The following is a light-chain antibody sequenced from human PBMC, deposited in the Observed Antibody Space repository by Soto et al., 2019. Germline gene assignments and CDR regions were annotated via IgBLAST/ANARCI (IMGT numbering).Light chain of an antibody. CDR3: NSFTTSSTYV. CDR1: TSDVGRYNY. V-gene: IGLV2-14*03. J-gene: IGLJ1*01. Sequence: QSVLAQPASVSGSPGQSISIFCTGTTSDVGRYNYVSWYQQHPGKAPKLMIYDVSYRPSWVSNRFSGSKSGITASLTISGLQAEDEADYYCNSFTTSSTYVFGTGTKVTVL. CDR2: DVS.